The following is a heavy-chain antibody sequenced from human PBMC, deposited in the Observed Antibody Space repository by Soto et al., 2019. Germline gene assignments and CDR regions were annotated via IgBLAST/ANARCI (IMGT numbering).Heavy chain of an antibody. V-gene: IGHV1-69*06. Sequence: QVQLVQSGAEMKKPGSSVKASCKASGGTFSSFAINWVRQAAGQGLEWMGTIIPIFGRTKYALKYQDRDTSTADTSTSTAYTEQSSLRSEDTAVYDGETSAYRNLAAYCDYGMDVWGQGTMVIVSS. CDR1: GGTFSSFA. D-gene: IGHD4-4*01. CDR3: ETSAYRNLAAYCDYGMDV. J-gene: IGHJ6*02. CDR2: IIPIFGRT.